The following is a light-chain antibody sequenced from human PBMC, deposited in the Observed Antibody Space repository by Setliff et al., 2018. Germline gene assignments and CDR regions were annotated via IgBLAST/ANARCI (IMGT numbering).Light chain of an antibody. CDR2: SNN. CDR3: AAWDDSLNGHV. J-gene: IGLJ1*01. CDR1: SSNIGTNT. Sequence: QSVLTQPPSASGTPGQRVTISCSGISSNIGTNTVNWYQQLPGTAPKPLIYSNNQRPSGVPDRFSGSESGTSASLAISGLQSEDEADYYCAAWDDSLNGHVFGTGTKVTVL. V-gene: IGLV1-44*01.